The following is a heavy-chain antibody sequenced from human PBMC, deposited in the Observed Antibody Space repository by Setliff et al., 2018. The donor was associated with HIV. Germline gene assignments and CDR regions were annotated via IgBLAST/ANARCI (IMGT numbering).Heavy chain of an antibody. CDR3: ARAYYDILTGYPSPRYYYYYYMDV. V-gene: IGHV1-69*10. CDR2: IIPIVDIA. D-gene: IGHD3-9*01. J-gene: IGHJ6*03. CDR1: GDTYTSYG. Sequence: ASVKVSCKASGDTYTSYGISWVRQAPGQGLEWMGGIIPIVDIAKYAQKFQDRVTITADKSTSTAFMELSSLRSEDTAVYYCARAYYDILTGYPSPRYYYYYYMDVWGKGTTVTVSS.